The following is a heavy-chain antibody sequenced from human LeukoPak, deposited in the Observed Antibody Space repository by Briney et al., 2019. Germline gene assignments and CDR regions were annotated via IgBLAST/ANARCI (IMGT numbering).Heavy chain of an antibody. CDR2: IYSGGET. CDR1: GFTFSSYS. J-gene: IGHJ6*03. V-gene: IGHV3-53*01. Sequence: GGSLRLSCAASGFTFSSYSMNWVRQAPGKGLEWLAVIYSGGETYCADAVKDRFIISRDNSENTLYVQMNSLKTEDTAVYYCTTLNGARGTTFMDVWGKGTTVTVSS. D-gene: IGHD1-7*01. CDR3: TTLNGARGTTFMDV.